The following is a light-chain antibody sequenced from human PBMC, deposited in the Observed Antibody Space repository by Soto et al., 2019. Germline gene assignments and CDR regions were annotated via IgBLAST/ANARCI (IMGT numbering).Light chain of an antibody. Sequence: EIAMTQSPATLSVSPGERATLSCRASQSVSSNLAWYQQKPGQAPRLLIYGESTRATGIPARFSGSGSGTEFTLTISSLQSEDSAVYYCQQYSKWPPWTFGQGNKVEIK. CDR2: GES. CDR3: QQYSKWPPWT. V-gene: IGKV3-15*01. J-gene: IGKJ1*01. CDR1: QSVSSN.